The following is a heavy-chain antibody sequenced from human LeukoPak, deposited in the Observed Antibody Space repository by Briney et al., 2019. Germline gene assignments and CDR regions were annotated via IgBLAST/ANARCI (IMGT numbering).Heavy chain of an antibody. CDR1: GFTVSSNY. D-gene: IGHD6-13*01. CDR2: IYSSGNT. V-gene: IGHV3-66*02. Sequence: GGSLRLSCAASGFTVSSNYMSWVRQAPGKGLEWVSVIYSSGNTYYADSVKDRFTISRDNSKNTMYLQMNSLRTEDTAVYYCARRRSSSWGIDYWGQGTLVTVSS. J-gene: IGHJ4*02. CDR3: ARRRSSSWGIDY.